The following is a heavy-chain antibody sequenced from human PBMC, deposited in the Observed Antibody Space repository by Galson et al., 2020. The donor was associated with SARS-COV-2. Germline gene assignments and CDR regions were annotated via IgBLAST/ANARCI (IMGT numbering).Heavy chain of an antibody. V-gene: IGHV3-23*01. CDR2: VTAGGSIT. D-gene: IGHD4-17*01. Sequence: GGSLRLSCAGSGFTFSRYAMSWVRQVPGKGLEWVSSVTAGGSITYHADTVKGRFTISRDNSKNTLYLQMNSLRVEDTALYYCAKDHGNDYGDQLDYWGQGTLVSVSS. CDR3: AKDHGNDYGDQLDY. CDR1: GFTFSRYA. J-gene: IGHJ4*02.